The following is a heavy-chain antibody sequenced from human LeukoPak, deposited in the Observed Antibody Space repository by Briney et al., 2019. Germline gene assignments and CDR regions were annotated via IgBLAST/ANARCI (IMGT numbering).Heavy chain of an antibody. D-gene: IGHD5-18*01. Sequence: GASVKVSCKASGYTFTSYGISWVRQAPGQGLEWMGWISTYSGNRNSAQKLQGRDTMTTDTSTSTAYMELRSLTSDDTAVYYCARDPDVNTAMVHFDYWGQGTLVTVSS. V-gene: IGHV1-18*01. J-gene: IGHJ4*02. CDR2: ISTYSGNR. CDR3: ARDPDVNTAMVHFDY. CDR1: GYTFTSYG.